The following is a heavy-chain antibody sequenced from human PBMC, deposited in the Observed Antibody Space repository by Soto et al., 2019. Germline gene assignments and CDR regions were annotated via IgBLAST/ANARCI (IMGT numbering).Heavy chain of an antibody. CDR1: GGSFSGYY. CDR2: INHSGST. Sequence: PSETLSLTCAVYGGSFSGYYWSWIRQPPGKGLEWIGEINHSGSTNYNPSLKSRVTISVDTSKNQFSLKLSSVTAADTAVYYCASHKGSGWHYYYYGMDVWGQGTTVIVSS. D-gene: IGHD6-19*01. V-gene: IGHV4-34*01. CDR3: ASHKGSGWHYYYYGMDV. J-gene: IGHJ6*02.